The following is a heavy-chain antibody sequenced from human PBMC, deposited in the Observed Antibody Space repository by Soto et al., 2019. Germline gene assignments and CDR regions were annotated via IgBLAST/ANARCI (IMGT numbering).Heavy chain of an antibody. D-gene: IGHD6-6*01. V-gene: IGHV3-23*01. J-gene: IGHJ4*02. CDR2: ITSSGSGT. Sequence: EVQMLESVGGLVQPGGSLRLSCEVSGFTFTAYAMNWVRQAPGKGLEWVAGITSSGSGTFYADSVKGRFTISRDNFRNTLYLELSTVREDDTAVYFCAKDLRNIGARPWFKCFDDWGQGTLVTVSS. CDR1: GFTFTAYA. CDR3: AKDLRNIGARPWFKCFDD.